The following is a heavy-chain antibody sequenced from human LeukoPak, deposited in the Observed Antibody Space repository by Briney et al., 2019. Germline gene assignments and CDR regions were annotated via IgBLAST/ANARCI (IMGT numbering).Heavy chain of an antibody. CDR2: ISSSSSYI. V-gene: IGHV3-21*01. Sequence: PGGSLRLSCAASGFTFSSYSMNWVRQAPGKGLEWVSSISSSSSYIYYADSVKGRSTISRDNAKNSLYLQMNSLRAEDTAVYYCARDRPIRTVFYYDSSGYLDYWGQGTLVTVSS. D-gene: IGHD3-22*01. CDR3: ARDRPIRTVFYYDSSGYLDY. CDR1: GFTFSSYS. J-gene: IGHJ4*02.